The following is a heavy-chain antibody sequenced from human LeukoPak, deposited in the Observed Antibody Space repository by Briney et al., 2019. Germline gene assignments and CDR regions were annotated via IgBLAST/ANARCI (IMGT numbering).Heavy chain of an antibody. CDR3: ARDCSSTSCYAYYYYGMDV. J-gene: IGHJ6*02. CDR1: GYTFTSYG. CDR2: ISAYNGNT. D-gene: IGHD2-2*01. Sequence: GASVKVSCKASGYTFTSYGISWVRQAPGQGLEWMGWISAYNGNTNYAQKLQGRVTMTTDTSTSTAYMELRSLRSDDTAVYYCARDCSSTSCYAYYYYGMDVWGRGTTVTVSS. V-gene: IGHV1-18*01.